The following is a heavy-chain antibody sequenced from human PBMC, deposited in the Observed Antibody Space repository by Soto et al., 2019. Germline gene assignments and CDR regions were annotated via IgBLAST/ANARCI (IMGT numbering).Heavy chain of an antibody. Sequence: ASVKVSCKASGYTFTSYGISWVRQAPGQGLEWMGWISAYNGNTNYAQKLQGRVTVTTDTSTSTAYMELRSLRSDDTAVYYCARALSPDYYDSSGYYYLWGQGTLVTVSS. CDR2: ISAYNGNT. CDR3: ARALSPDYYDSSGYYYL. V-gene: IGHV1-18*01. D-gene: IGHD3-22*01. J-gene: IGHJ5*02. CDR1: GYTFTSYG.